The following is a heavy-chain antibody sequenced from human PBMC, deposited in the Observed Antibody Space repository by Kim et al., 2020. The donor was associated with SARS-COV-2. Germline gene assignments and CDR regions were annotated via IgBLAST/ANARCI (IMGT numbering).Heavy chain of an antibody. V-gene: IGHV1-24*01. CDR3: TNVVVTAILDDWSFDL. J-gene: IGHJ2*01. CDR1: GYTLTELY. Sequence: ASVKVSCKVSGYTLTELYMHWVRQAPGKGLEWMGGFNPKDGETIYAQKFQGRVTMTEDTSTDTAYMELSSLRSEDTAVYYCTNVVVTAILDDWSFDLWGGGPLVTVFS. D-gene: IGHD2-21*02. CDR2: FNPKDGET.